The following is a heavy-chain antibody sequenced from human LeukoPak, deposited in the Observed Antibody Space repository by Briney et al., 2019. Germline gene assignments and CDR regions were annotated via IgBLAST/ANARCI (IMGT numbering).Heavy chain of an antibody. CDR2: ISSRSSYI. Sequence: GGALRLSCAASGFTFSSYSMNWVRQAPGKGVEWVSSISSRSSYIYYADSVKGRFTISRDNANNSLYLQMNSLRAEDTAVYYCARDFGGSSSGYWGQGTLVTVSS. CDR1: GFTFSSYS. CDR3: ARDFGGSSSGY. D-gene: IGHD6-6*01. V-gene: IGHV3-21*01. J-gene: IGHJ4*02.